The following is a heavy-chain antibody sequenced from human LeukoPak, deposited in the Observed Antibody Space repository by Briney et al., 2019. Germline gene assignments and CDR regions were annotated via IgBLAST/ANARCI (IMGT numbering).Heavy chain of an antibody. CDR1: GDSISSYY. D-gene: IGHD3-22*01. V-gene: IGHV4-59*01. J-gene: IGHJ5*02. Sequence: TPSETLSLTCTVSGDSISSYYWSWIRQPPGKGLEWIGYIYYTGSTNYNPSLKSRVTISVDTSKNQFSLKLSSVTAADTAVYYCARDSGYYDSSGYDIPRFDPWGQGTLVTVSS. CDR2: IYYTGST. CDR3: ARDSGYYDSSGYDIPRFDP.